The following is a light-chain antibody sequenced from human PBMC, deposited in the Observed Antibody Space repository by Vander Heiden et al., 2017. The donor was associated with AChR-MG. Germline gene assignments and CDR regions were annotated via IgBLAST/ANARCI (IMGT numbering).Light chain of an antibody. V-gene: IGLV1-36*01. J-gene: IGLJ3*02. CDR3: SSWDYSLKAWV. CDR2: GS. Sequence: QSALTQEASVSGTVGQKVTLSCTGNHTNIGSYGVGWYQQISHGAPKTVMCGSSLPSGIPDRFSASKSGTTSSLTISGLQPEDEADYYCSSWDYSLKAWVFGGGTKLTVL. CDR1: HTNIGSYG.